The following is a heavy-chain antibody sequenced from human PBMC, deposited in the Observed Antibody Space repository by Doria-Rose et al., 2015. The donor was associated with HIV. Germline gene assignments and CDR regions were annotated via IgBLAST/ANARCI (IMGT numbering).Heavy chain of an antibody. D-gene: IGHD3-22*01. CDR2: INHSGST. CDR3: ARGTMTMMLY. Sequence: QVQLQQWGAGLLKPSETLSLTCAVSGGSFPAYYWSWIRQATGNGLEWIGEINHSGSTNHNPSLKSRVTLSVDTSKKHFSLNLTSVTAADTTVYYCARGTMTMMLYWGQGTLVTVSS. V-gene: IGHV4-34*01. CDR1: GGSFPAYY. J-gene: IGHJ4*02.